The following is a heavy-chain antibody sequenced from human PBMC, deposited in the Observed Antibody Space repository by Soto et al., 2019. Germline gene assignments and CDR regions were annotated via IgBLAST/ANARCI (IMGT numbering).Heavy chain of an antibody. CDR1: GFTFSSYW. V-gene: IGHV3-7*04. Sequence: GGSLRLSCAASGFTFSSYWMSWVRQAPGKGLEWVASIKQDGSEKYYVDSVKGRFTISRDNAKNSLYLQMNSLRAEDTAVYYCERGGSVPAAAEDFDYWGQGTLVNVSS. J-gene: IGHJ4*02. CDR3: ERGGSVPAAAEDFDY. CDR2: IKQDGSEK. D-gene: IGHD2-2*01.